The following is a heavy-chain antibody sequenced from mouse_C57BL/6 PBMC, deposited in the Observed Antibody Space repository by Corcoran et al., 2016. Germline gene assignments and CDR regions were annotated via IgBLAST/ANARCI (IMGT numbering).Heavy chain of an antibody. Sequence: QIQLVQSGPELKKPGETVKISRKASGYTFTTYGMSWVKQAPGKGLRWMGGINPYSGVPTYAEDFKGRLAFSLEPSASNAYLQINNLKNEDTATYCCAREVSSGHGAMDYWGQGTSVTVSS. CDR1: GYTFTTYG. V-gene: IGHV9-3*01. CDR3: AREVSSGHGAMDY. D-gene: IGHD3-2*02. J-gene: IGHJ4*01. CDR2: INPYSGVP.